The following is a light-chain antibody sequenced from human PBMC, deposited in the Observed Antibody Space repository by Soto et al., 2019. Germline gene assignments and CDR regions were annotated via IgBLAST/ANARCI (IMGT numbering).Light chain of an antibody. Sequence: QTVVTQPPSVSGAPGQRVTISCTGGSSNIGANYDVHWYQQLPGTAPKLLIYNSSNRPSRVPDRFFGSRSGTSASLAITGLRAEDEADYYCQSYDNSLTGIVFGGGTKLTVL. J-gene: IGLJ2*01. CDR3: QSYDNSLTGIV. CDR1: SSNIGANYD. V-gene: IGLV1-40*01. CDR2: NSS.